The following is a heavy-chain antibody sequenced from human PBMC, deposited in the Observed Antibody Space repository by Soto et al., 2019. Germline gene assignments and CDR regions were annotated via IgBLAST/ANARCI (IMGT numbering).Heavy chain of an antibody. CDR1: GGSISSSSYY. D-gene: IGHD5-18*01. CDR2: VYYGGST. V-gene: IGHV4-39*01. CDR3: ASARGSYGLYYFDY. Sequence: ETLSLTCTVSGGSISSSSYYWGWIRQPPGKGLEWIGNVYYGGSTYYNPSLKSRVTISVETSKNQFSLKLSSVTAADTAVYYYASARGSYGLYYFDYWGQGTLVTVSS. J-gene: IGHJ4*02.